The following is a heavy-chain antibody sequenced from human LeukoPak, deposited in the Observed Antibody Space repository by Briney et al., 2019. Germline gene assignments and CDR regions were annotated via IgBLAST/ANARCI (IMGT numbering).Heavy chain of an antibody. Sequence: AASVKVSCKASGYTFSNYGFSWVRQAPGQGLEWMGWISAYNGNTNYAQKFQGRVSLTTDTSTSTAYMEVRSLRSDDTAVYYCARDEGYYDSSGYAYWGQGTLVTVSS. CDR1: GYTFSNYG. CDR2: ISAYNGNT. V-gene: IGHV1-18*01. J-gene: IGHJ4*02. D-gene: IGHD3-22*01. CDR3: ARDEGYYDSSGYAY.